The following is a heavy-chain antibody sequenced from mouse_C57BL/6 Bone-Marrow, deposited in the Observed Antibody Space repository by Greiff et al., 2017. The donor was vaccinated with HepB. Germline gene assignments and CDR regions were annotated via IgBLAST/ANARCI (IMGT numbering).Heavy chain of an antibody. D-gene: IGHD2-1*01. CDR1: GYTFTDYN. CDR2: INPNNGGT. V-gene: IGHV1-22*01. J-gene: IGHJ2*01. CDR3: ARIRNYEGY. Sequence: EVQLQESGPELVKPGASVKMSCKASGYTFTDYNMHWVKQSHGKSLEWIGYINPNNGGTSYNQKFKGKATLTVNKSSSTAYMALRSLTSEDSAVYYCARIRNYEGYWGQGTTLTVSS.